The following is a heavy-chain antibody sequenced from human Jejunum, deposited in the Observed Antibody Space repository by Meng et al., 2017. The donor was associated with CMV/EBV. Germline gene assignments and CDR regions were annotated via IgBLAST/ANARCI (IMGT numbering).Heavy chain of an antibody. V-gene: IGHV1-2*06. CDR1: GYTFTGYY. Sequence: QVQLVQSGAEVKKPGASVKVSCKASGYTFTGYYMHWVRQAPGQGLEWMGRINPNSGGTNYAQNFQGRVTMTRDTSISTTYMELSRLRCDDTAVYYCARRHDIDLFFDYWGQGALVTVSS. CDR3: ARRHDIDLFFDY. J-gene: IGHJ4*02. CDR2: INPNSGGT. D-gene: IGHD3-9*01.